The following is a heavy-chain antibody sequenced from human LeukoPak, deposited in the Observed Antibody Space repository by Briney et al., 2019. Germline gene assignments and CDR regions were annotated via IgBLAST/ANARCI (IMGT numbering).Heavy chain of an antibody. CDR3: ARGYSSGWYELYYFDY. J-gene: IGHJ4*02. Sequence: GGSLRLSCAASGFTFSSYEMNWVRQAPGKGLEWVSYISSSGSTIYYADSVKGRFTISRDNAKNSLYLQINSLSAEDTAVYYCARGYSSGWYELYYFDYWGQGTLVTVSS. V-gene: IGHV3-48*03. D-gene: IGHD6-19*01. CDR2: ISSSGSTI. CDR1: GFTFSSYE.